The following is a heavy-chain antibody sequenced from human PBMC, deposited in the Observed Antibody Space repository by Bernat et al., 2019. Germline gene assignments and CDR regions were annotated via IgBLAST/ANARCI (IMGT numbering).Heavy chain of an antibody. CDR2: ISDDGSTK. Sequence: QVQLVESGGGVVQPGRSLRLSCATSGFTFSNYGMQWVRQAPGKGLEWVAVISDDGSTKHYADSVSSRCTVSRDNSKNTLYLQMNSLRAEDTAVYYCAKEKGGNYMPLDYWGQGTLVTVSS. J-gene: IGHJ4*02. V-gene: IGHV3-30*18. CDR3: AKEKGGNYMPLDY. D-gene: IGHD1-26*01. CDR1: GFTFSNYG.